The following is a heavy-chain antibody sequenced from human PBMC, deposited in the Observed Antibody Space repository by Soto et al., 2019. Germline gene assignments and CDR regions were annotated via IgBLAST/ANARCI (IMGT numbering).Heavy chain of an antibody. V-gene: IGHV3-74*01. CDR3: AKEGGSSFSYYYYGMAI. D-gene: IGHD6-13*01. J-gene: IGHJ6*02. Sequence: GGSLRLYCAASGFPFSSYWMHLVRQATGKGLVWVSRINSDGSSTSYAYSVKGRFTISRDTAKNTLYLQMNSLRADDTAVYYCAKEGGSSFSYYYYGMAIWGQGTTVTVSS. CDR2: INSDGSST. CDR1: GFPFSSYW.